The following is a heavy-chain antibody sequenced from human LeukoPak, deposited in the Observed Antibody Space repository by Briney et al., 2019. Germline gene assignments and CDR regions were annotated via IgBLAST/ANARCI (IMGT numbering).Heavy chain of an antibody. CDR1: GITFFTYA. CDR3: AKGVYDYAFDI. D-gene: IGHD3-3*01. J-gene: IGHJ3*02. Sequence: GGSQRLSCAASGITFFTYAMSWVRQAPGRGLEWVSAISGSGANTYYADSVKGRFTISRDNSKNTLYLQMNSLRAEDTAVYYCAKGVYDYAFDIWGQGTMVTVSS. V-gene: IGHV3-23*01. CDR2: ISGSGANT.